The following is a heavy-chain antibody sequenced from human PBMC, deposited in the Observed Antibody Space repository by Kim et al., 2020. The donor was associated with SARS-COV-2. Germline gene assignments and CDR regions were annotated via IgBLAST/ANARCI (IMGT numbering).Heavy chain of an antibody. Sequence: SETLSLTCDVYGGYFRGYYWSWIRQPPGKGLKRIGENNHRRSTDYNPSLKSRVTISEDTSKNQFSLKLSSVTAADTVVYYCAICRGGSCYGAFDIWGQGTIVRVSS. CDR1: GGYFRGYY. D-gene: IGHD2-15*01. J-gene: IGHJ3*02. CDR3: AICRGGSCYGAFDI. V-gene: IGHV4-34*01. CDR2: NNHRRST.